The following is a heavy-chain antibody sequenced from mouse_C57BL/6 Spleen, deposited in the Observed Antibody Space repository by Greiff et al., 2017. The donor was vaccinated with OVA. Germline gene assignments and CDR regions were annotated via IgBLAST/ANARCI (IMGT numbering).Heavy chain of an antibody. Sequence: VKVVESGPGLVQPSQSLSITCTVSGFSLTSYGVHWVRQSPGKGLEWLGVIWSGGSTDYNAAFISRLSISKDNSKSQVFFKMNSLQADDTAIYYCAVRDYGSSFAYWGQGTLVTVSA. CDR1: GFSLTSYG. CDR2: IWSGGST. CDR3: AVRDYGSSFAY. V-gene: IGHV2-2*01. J-gene: IGHJ3*01. D-gene: IGHD1-1*01.